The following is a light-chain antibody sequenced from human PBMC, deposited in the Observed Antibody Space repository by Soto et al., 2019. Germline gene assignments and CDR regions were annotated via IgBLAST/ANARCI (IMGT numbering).Light chain of an antibody. V-gene: IGKV3-20*01. CDR1: QSVSSRY. J-gene: IGKJ5*01. Sequence: EIVLTQSPCTLSLTPGERATLSCRASQSVSSRYLAWYQQKPGQAPRLLIYGASSRATGIPDRFSGGGSGTDFTLTISRLEPEDFAVYYCQQYGSSPPITFGQGTRLAV. CDR3: QQYGSSPPIT. CDR2: GAS.